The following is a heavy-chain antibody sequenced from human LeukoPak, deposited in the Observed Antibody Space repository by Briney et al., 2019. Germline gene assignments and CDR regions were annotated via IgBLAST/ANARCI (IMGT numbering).Heavy chain of an antibody. V-gene: IGHV3-66*01. D-gene: IGHD5-24*01. CDR1: GFTVSSNY. J-gene: IGHJ4*02. CDR2: IYSGGST. CDR3: ARVGQRWLQLDYFDY. Sequence: GGSLRLSCAASGFTVSSNYMSWVRQAPGKGLEWVSVIYSGGSTYYADSVKGGFTISRDNSKNTPYLQMNSLRAEDTAVYYCARVGQRWLQLDYFDYWGQGTLVTVSS.